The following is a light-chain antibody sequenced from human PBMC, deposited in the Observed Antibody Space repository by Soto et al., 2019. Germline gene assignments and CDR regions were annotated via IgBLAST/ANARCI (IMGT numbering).Light chain of an antibody. CDR2: GAS. Sequence: EIVLTQSPGTLSLSPGERATLSCRASQSVSSSYLAWYQQKPGQAPRLLIYGASSRATGIPDRFSGSGSGTDFTLTISRLEPDDFAVYYCQQHGSSPPTFCPGTKVDIK. J-gene: IGKJ3*01. V-gene: IGKV3-20*01. CDR3: QQHGSSPPT. CDR1: QSVSSSY.